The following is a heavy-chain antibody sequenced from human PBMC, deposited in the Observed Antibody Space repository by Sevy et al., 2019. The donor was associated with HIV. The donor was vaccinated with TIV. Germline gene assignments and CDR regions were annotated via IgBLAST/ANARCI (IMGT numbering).Heavy chain of an antibody. CDR1: GYTFTSYD. Sequence: ASVKVSCNASGYTFTSYDINWVRQATGQGLEWMGWMNPNSGNTGYAQKFQGRVTMTRNTSISTAYMELSSLRSEDTAVYYCARESSGWYNFDYWGQGTLVTVSS. D-gene: IGHD6-19*01. J-gene: IGHJ4*02. CDR3: ARESSGWYNFDY. CDR2: MNPNSGNT. V-gene: IGHV1-8*01.